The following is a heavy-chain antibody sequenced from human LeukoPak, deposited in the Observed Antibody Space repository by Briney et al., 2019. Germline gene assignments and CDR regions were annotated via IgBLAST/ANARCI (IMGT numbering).Heavy chain of an antibody. J-gene: IGHJ4*02. V-gene: IGHV4-39*07. Sequence: SETLSLTCTVSGGSISSSSYYWGWIRQPPGKGLEWIGSIYYSGSTYYNPSLKGRVTISVDTSKNQFSLKLSSVTAADTAVYYCARDASYDYVWGSYPSGYFDYWGQGTLVTVSS. D-gene: IGHD3-16*02. CDR3: ARDASYDYVWGSYPSGYFDY. CDR2: IYYSGST. CDR1: GGSISSSSYY.